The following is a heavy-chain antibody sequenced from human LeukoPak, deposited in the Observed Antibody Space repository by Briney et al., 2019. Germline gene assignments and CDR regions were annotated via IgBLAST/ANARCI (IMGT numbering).Heavy chain of an antibody. Sequence: SETLSLTCTVSGGSISSYYWSWIRQPPGKGLEWIGYIYYSGSTYYNPSLKSRVTISVDTSKNQFSLKLSSVTAADTAVYYCARGYYGDSNWFDPWGQGTLVTVSS. CDR1: GGSISSYY. V-gene: IGHV4-59*12. CDR3: ARGYYGDSNWFDP. CDR2: IYYSGST. J-gene: IGHJ5*02. D-gene: IGHD4-17*01.